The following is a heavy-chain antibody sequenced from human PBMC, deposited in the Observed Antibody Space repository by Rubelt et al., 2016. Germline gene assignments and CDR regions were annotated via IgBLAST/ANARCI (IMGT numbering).Heavy chain of an antibody. CDR3: ARHFWSGYSALGWGDY. J-gene: IGHJ4*02. Sequence: QVQLQQWGAGLLKPSETLSLTCAVYGGSFSGYYWSWIRQPPGKGLEWIGSIYYSWSTYYNPSLKGRVTISGDTSKNQLSLKLSSVTAADTAVYYCARHFWSGYSALGWGDYWGQGTLVTVSS. CDR2: IYYSWST. V-gene: IGHV4-34*01. D-gene: IGHD3-3*02. CDR1: GGSFSGYY.